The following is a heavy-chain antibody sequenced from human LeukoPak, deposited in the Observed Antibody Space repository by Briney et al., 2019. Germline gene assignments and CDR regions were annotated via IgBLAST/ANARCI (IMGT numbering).Heavy chain of an antibody. CDR2: ISWNSGSI. CDR3: VKGHCSSSSCFPNYYYYMDV. V-gene: IGHV3-9*01. CDR1: GFTFDEHA. J-gene: IGHJ6*03. D-gene: IGHD2-15*01. Sequence: GRSLRLSCAGSGFTFDEHAMHWVRQAPGKGLESVSGISWNSGSIAYADSVKGRFTISRDNAKNLLFLQMSSLRAADTALYYCVKGHCSSSSCFPNYYYYMDVWGTGTTVTVSS.